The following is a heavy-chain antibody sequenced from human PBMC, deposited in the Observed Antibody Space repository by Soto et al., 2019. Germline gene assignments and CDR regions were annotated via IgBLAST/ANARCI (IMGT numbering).Heavy chain of an antibody. J-gene: IGHJ4*02. CDR1: GGSFSGYY. Sequence: SETLSLTCAVYGGSFSGYYWSWIRQPPGKGLEWIGEINHSGSTNYNPSLKSRVTISVDTSKNQFSLKLSSVTAADTAVYYCARDPIVATSFDDWGKGSSVPVPS. V-gene: IGHV4-34*01. D-gene: IGHD5-12*01. CDR2: INHSGST. CDR3: ARDPIVATSFDD.